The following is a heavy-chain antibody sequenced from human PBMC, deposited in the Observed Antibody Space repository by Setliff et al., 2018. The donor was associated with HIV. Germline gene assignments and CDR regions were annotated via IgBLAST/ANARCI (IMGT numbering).Heavy chain of an antibody. CDR3: AGDSGYPSNWFDP. CDR1: GGSISNNSYY. D-gene: IGHD3-22*01. CDR2: LFYSGTT. Sequence: SETLSLTCTVSGGSISNNSYYWGWVRQPPGKGLELIGNLFYSGTTYYAPSLETRLTISVDTSTNQFSLKLTSVTAADTAMYFCAGDSGYPSNWFDPWGQGILVTVSS. J-gene: IGHJ5*02. V-gene: IGHV4-39*02.